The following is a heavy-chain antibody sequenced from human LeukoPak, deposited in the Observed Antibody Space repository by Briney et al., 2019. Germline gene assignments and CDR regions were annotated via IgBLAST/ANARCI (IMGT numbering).Heavy chain of an antibody. CDR1: GFTVSSNS. J-gene: IGHJ4*02. CDR2: IYSGGDT. CDR3: ARDYDGFDY. Sequence: PGGSLRLSCAASGFTVSSNSMSWVRQAPPPGLGRVSVIYSGGDTYYADSVKGRFTISRDNSKNTLYLQMNSLRAEDTAVYYCARDYDGFDYWGQGTLVTVSS. V-gene: IGHV3-53*01. D-gene: IGHD3-22*01.